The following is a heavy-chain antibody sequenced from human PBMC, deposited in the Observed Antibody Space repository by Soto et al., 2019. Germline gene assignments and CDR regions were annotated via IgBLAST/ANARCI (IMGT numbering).Heavy chain of an antibody. V-gene: IGHV4-59*01. CDR1: GGSISSYY. CDR3: ARGLGIRRYFDWSLGYFDY. J-gene: IGHJ4*02. Sequence: SETLSLTCTVSGGSISSYYWSWIRQPPGKGLEWIGYIYYSGSTNYNPSLKSRVTISVDTSKNQFSLKLSSVTAADTAVYYCARGLGIRRYFDWSLGYFDYWGQGTLVTVSS. D-gene: IGHD3-9*01. CDR2: IYYSGST.